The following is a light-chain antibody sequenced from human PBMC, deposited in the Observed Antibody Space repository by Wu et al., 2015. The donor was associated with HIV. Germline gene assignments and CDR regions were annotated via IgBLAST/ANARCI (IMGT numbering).Light chain of an antibody. CDR2: KAS. CDR3: QQTNTYS. V-gene: IGKV1-5*03. J-gene: IGKJ3*01. Sequence: DIQMIQSPSTLSASVGETITITCRASQSISSWLAWYQQKPGKAPKLLIYKASSLEIGVPSRFSGGGSGTEFTLTITSLQPDDFATYYCQQTNTYSFGPGTTVDIK. CDR1: QSISSW.